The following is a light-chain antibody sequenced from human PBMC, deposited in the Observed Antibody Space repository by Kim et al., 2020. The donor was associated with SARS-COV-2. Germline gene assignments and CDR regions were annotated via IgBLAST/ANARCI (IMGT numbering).Light chain of an antibody. J-gene: IGKJ2*03. CDR1: QSVSSSY. CDR2: GAS. Sequence: EIVLTQSPGTLSLSPGERATLSCRASQSVSSSYLAWYQQKPGQAPRLLIYGASSRATGIPDRFSGSGSGTDFTLTISRLEPEDFAVYYCQQYESGSFMYSFGQGTKLEI. V-gene: IGKV3-20*01. CDR3: QQYESGSFMYS.